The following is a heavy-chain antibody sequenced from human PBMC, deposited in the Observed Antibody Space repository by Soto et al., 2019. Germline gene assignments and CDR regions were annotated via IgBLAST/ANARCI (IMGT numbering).Heavy chain of an antibody. CDR3: ARVIRAVSVTFDL. CDR1: GGSLKTYN. V-gene: IGHV4-59*01. Sequence: QVQLQESGPGLVKPSETLSLTCNVSGGSLKTYNWSWIRKLPGKGLEWIGYIYHSGSTNYNPSRKRRTTNSVDTSKIQFSLRLSSVKTADTAAYYCARVIRAVSVTFDLWGQGALITVSS. CDR2: IYHSGST. J-gene: IGHJ5*02. D-gene: IGHD3-16*01.